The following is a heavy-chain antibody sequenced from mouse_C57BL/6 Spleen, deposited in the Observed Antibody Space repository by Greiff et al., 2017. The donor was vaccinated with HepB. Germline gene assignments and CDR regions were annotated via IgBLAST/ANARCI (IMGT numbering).Heavy chain of an antibody. CDR1: GYTLTSYG. V-gene: IGHV1-81*01. Sequence: QVHVKQSGAELARPGATVKLSCKASGYTLTSYGISWVKQRTGQGLEWIGEIYPRSGNTYYNEKFKGKATLTADKSASTAYMEFRSLTSEDSAVYFCAREGYDGYSYYAMDYWGQGTSVTVSS. CDR3: AREGYDGYSYYAMDY. D-gene: IGHD2-3*01. J-gene: IGHJ4*01. CDR2: IYPRSGNT.